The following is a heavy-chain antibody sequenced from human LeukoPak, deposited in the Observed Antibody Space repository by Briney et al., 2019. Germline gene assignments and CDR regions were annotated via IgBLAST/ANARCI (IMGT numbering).Heavy chain of an antibody. V-gene: IGHV3-23*01. Sequence: PGWSFTLYCSAAGVALSSYVMSGVRQAPGKGLEWVSAISGSGGSTYYADSVKGRFTISRDNSKNTLYLQMNSLRAEDTAVYYCANPNNYDSSGYPYYFDYWGQGTLVTVSS. CDR2: ISGSGGST. CDR3: ANPNNYDSSGYPYYFDY. D-gene: IGHD3-22*01. J-gene: IGHJ4*02. CDR1: GVALSSYV.